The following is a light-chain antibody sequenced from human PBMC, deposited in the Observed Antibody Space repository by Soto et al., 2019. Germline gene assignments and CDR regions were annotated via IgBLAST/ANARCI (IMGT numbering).Light chain of an antibody. CDR3: CSYAGSFPYV. CDR2: DVS. V-gene: IGLV2-11*01. CDR1: SSDVGGYNY. Sequence: QSVLAQARSVSGSPGQAVTISCTGTSSDVGGYNYVSWYQQHPGKAPKLMIYDVSKRPSGVPDRFSGSKSGNTAYLTISGLQAEDEADYYCCSYAGSFPYVFGTGTKVTVL. J-gene: IGLJ1*01.